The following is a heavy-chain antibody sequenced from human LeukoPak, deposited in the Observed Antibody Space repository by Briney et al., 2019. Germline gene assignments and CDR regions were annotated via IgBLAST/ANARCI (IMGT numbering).Heavy chain of an antibody. Sequence: SETLSLTCAVSGYSISSGYYWCWLRQPPRRGVGWIESNYHNGNTYYNPSLNSRVTISVDTSKTEFSLKLSSVTAADTAVYYCARAYHSSWYLNWFDPWGQGTLVTVSS. CDR3: ARAYHSSWYLNWFDP. CDR2: NYHNGNT. J-gene: IGHJ5*02. CDR1: GYSISSGYY. V-gene: IGHV4-38-2*01. D-gene: IGHD6-13*01.